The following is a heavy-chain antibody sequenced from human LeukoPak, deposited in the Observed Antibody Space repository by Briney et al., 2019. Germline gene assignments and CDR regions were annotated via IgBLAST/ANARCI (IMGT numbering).Heavy chain of an antibody. D-gene: IGHD6-13*01. CDR2: ISGSGGTT. CDR1: GFSFSSYA. V-gene: IGHV3-23*01. CDR3: AKVGSSMSFYYYYGMDV. Sequence: GGSLRLPCAASGFSFSSYAMSWGRQAPGKGLEWVSAISGSGGTTNYADSVKGRFTISRDNSKDTLYLQMDSLRAEDTAVYYCAKVGSSMSFYYYYGMDVWGQGTTVTVSS. J-gene: IGHJ6*02.